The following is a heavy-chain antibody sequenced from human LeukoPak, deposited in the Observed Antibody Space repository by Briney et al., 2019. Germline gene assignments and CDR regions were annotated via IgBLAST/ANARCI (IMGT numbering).Heavy chain of an antibody. D-gene: IGHD1-26*01. Sequence: GGCLRLSCAASGFTFSSYGMHWVRQAAGKGLEWVAFIRYDGSNKYYADSVKGRFTISRDNSKNTLYLQMHSMRAEDTAVSYCAIPLRVGATETEYFQHWGQGALVTVSS. CDR1: GFTFSSYG. V-gene: IGHV3-30*02. J-gene: IGHJ1*01. CDR2: IRYDGSNK. CDR3: AIPLRVGATETEYFQH.